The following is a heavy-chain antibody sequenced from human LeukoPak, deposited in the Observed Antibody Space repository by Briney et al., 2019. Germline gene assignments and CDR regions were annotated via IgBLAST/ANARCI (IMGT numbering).Heavy chain of an antibody. J-gene: IGHJ4*02. V-gene: IGHV4-61*02. D-gene: IGHD6-13*01. CDR2: IYTSVST. CDR1: GGSISSGSYY. Sequence: SETLSLTCTVSGGSISSGSYYGSWVRQPAGKGLEWIGRIYTSVSTNYTPSLKSRVTISVDTSKNQFSLKLSSVTAADTAVYYCARDLYSSNYWDQGTLVTVSS. CDR3: ARDLYSSNY.